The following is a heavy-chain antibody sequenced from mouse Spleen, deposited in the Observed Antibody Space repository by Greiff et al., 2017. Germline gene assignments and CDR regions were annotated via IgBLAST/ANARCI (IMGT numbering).Heavy chain of an antibody. CDR2: ISSGGSYT. CDR1: GFTFSSYG. D-gene: IGHD1-1*01. J-gene: IGHJ4*01. CDR3: ARRIYYGSSYEGYAMDY. Sequence: EVKLVESGGDLVKPGGSLKLSCAASGFTFSSYGMSWVRQTPDKRLEWVATISSGGSYTYYPDSVKGRFTISRDNAKNTLYLQMSSLKSEDTAMYYCARRIYYGSSYEGYAMDYWGQGTSVTVSS. V-gene: IGHV5-6*02.